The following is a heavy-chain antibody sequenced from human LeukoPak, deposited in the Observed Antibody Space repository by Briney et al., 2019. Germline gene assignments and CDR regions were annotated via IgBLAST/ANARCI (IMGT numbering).Heavy chain of an antibody. CDR1: GFTFSSYS. CDR2: IISNSSAM. CDR3: AKDPRYDLWSGSYYFDY. J-gene: IGHJ4*02. V-gene: IGHV3-48*04. D-gene: IGHD3-3*01. Sequence: GGCLRLSCAASGFTFSSYSMNWVRQAPGKGLEWVSYIISNSSAMYYADSVKGRFTISRDNAKNSLSLQMNSLRAEDTAVYYCAKDPRYDLWSGSYYFDYWGQGTLVTVSS.